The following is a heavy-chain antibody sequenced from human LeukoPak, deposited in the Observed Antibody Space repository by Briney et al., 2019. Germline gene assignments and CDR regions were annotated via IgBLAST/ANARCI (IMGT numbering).Heavy chain of an antibody. CDR1: GYTLTELS. V-gene: IGHV1-24*01. J-gene: IGHJ3*02. CDR2: FDPEDGET. Sequence: ASVKVSCKVSGYTLTELSMHWVRQAPGKGLEWMGGFDPEDGETIYAQKFQGRVTITRDTSASTAYMELSSLRSEDTAVYYCARGVGSPNAFDIWGQGTMVTVSS. CDR3: ARGVGSPNAFDI. D-gene: IGHD1-26*01.